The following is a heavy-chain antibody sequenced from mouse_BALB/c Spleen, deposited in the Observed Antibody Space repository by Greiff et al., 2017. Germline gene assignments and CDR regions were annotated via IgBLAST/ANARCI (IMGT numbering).Heavy chain of an antibody. V-gene: IGHV5-17*02. Sequence: DVMLVESGGGLVQPGGSRKLSCAASGFTFSSFGMHWVRQAPEKGLEWVAYISSGSSTIYYADTVKGRFTISRDNPKNTLFLQMTSLRSEDTAMYYCARSRGYFDYWGQGTTLTVSS. CDR2: ISSGSSTI. CDR3: ARSRGYFDY. CDR1: GFTFSSFG. J-gene: IGHJ2*01.